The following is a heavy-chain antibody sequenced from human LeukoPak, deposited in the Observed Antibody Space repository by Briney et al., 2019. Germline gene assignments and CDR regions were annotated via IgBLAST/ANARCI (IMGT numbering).Heavy chain of an antibody. V-gene: IGHV4-59*01. CDR2: VYYSGST. Sequence: SETLSLTCTVSGGSISNYYWTWIRQPPGKGLEWIAYVYYSGSTNYNPSLMSRVSISVDTSKNQFSLKLSSVTAADTAVYYCARVGHIVAAGTYDYWGQGTLVTVSS. CDR3: ARVGHIVAAGTYDY. D-gene: IGHD6-13*01. CDR1: GGSISNYY. J-gene: IGHJ4*02.